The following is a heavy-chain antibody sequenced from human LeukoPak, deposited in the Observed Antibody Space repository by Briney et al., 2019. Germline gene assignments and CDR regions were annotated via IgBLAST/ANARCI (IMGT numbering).Heavy chain of an antibody. V-gene: IGHV4-4*07. D-gene: IGHD2-2*01. CDR1: GGSISCYY. Sequence: PSETLSLTCTVSGGSISCYYWSWMRQPGAKGREWIGRNYTSWSTNYNPSLKSRVTMSVDTSKNQFSLKLSSVTAADTAVYYCARDRADCSSTSCYALFDYWGQGTLVTVSS. CDR3: ARDRADCSSTSCYALFDY. J-gene: IGHJ4*02. CDR2: NYTSWST.